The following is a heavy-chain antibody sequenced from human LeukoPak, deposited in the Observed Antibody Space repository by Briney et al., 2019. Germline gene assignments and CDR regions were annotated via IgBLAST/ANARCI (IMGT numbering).Heavy chain of an antibody. CDR2: INPNSGGT. V-gene: IGHV1-2*02. CDR1: GYTFTRYY. J-gene: IGHJ3*02. Sequence: ASVKVSCKASGYTFTRYYMHWVRQAPGQGLEWMGWINPNSGGTNYAQKFQGRVTMTRDTSISTAYMELSRLRSDDTAVYYCAIDYGGYDAFDIWGQGTMVTVSS. CDR3: AIDYGGYDAFDI. D-gene: IGHD4-23*01.